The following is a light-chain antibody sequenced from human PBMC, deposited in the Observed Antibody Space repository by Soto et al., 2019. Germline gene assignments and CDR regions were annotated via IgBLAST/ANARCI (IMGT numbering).Light chain of an antibody. CDR3: TSYAGTYSFFYV. V-gene: IGLV2-8*01. CDR2: EVS. J-gene: IGLJ1*01. CDR1: SSDVGAYNY. Sequence: QSALTQPPSASGSPGQSVTISCTGTSSDVGAYNYVSWYQQPPGKAPKLIIYEVSKRPSGVPDRFSGSKSGNTASLTVSGLQAEDEADYYCTSYAGTYSFFYVFGTGTKAPS.